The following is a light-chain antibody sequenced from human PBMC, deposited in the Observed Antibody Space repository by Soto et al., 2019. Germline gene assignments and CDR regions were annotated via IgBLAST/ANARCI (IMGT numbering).Light chain of an antibody. V-gene: IGKV3-15*01. J-gene: IGKJ5*01. CDR2: GAS. Sequence: EILMTQFPATLSVYPGERATLSCRASQSVSNNLAWYQQKPGQAPRLLIYGASTRATGIPGRFSGSGSGTEFTLTISSLQSEDFAVYYCQQYHNWPPITFGQGTRLEIK. CDR1: QSVSNN. CDR3: QQYHNWPPIT.